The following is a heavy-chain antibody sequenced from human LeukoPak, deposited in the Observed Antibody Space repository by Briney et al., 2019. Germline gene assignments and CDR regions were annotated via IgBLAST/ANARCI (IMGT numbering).Heavy chain of an antibody. CDR3: ARGYSYGYFDY. V-gene: IGHV4-59*01. J-gene: IGHJ4*02. Sequence: SETLSLTCTVSGGSISSYNWSWIRQPPRKGLEWIGYIYYSGSTNSNPSLKSRVTISVYTSKNQFSLKLSSVTAPAPAVYYCARGYSYGYFDYWGQGTLFTVSS. CDR1: GGSISSYN. D-gene: IGHD5-18*01. CDR2: IYYSGST.